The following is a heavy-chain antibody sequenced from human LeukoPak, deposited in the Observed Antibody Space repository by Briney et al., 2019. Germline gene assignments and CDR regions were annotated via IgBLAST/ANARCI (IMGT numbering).Heavy chain of an antibody. CDR3: ARDQAGTTTYYYYGMGV. V-gene: IGHV1-2*02. CDR2: INPNSGGT. J-gene: IGHJ6*02. D-gene: IGHD1-7*01. CDR1: GYTFTGYY. Sequence: ASVKVSCKASGYTFTGYYMHWVRQAPGQGLEWMGWINPNSGGTNYAQKFQGRVTMTRDTSISTAYMELSRLRSDDTAVYYCARDQAGTTTYYYYGMGVWGQGTTVTVSS.